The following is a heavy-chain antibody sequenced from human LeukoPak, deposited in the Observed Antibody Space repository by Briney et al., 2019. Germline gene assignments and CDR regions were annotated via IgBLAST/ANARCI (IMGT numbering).Heavy chain of an antibody. Sequence: SETLSLTCTVSGGPISTYYWSWIRQSPGKGLEWIGYMSYSGNSNYSPSLESRVTVSVDTSKSQFSLKLTSVTAADTAVYYCARNGGGWSFDYWGQGTLVTVSS. D-gene: IGHD6-19*01. V-gene: IGHV4-59*08. CDR2: MSYSGNS. CDR1: GGPISTYY. J-gene: IGHJ4*02. CDR3: ARNGGGWSFDY.